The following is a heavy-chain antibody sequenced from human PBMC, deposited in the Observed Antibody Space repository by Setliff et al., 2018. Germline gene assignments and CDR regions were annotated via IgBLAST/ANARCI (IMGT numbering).Heavy chain of an antibody. D-gene: IGHD1-26*01. CDR3: ARLMGANGGGTSY. CDR2: IYYSGST. J-gene: IGHJ4*02. Sequence: SETLSLTCTVSGGSISSSSYYWGWIRQPPGKGLEWIGSIYYSGSTYYNPSLKSRVTISVDASKNQFSLKLSSVTAADTAVYYCARLMGANGGGTSYWGQGTLVTVSS. V-gene: IGHV4-39*01. CDR1: GGSISSSSYY.